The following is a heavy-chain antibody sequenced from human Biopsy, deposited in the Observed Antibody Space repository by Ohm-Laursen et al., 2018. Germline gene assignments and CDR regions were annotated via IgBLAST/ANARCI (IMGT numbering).Heavy chain of an antibody. CDR3: ARNTGWYGDLYYFDY. Sequence: GASVKVSCKASGYSFTSYYMHWVRQAPGQGLEWMGMINPSGSTTSHPQIFQGRVTTTRDTSKSTVYMELSSLRSADTAVYFCARNTGWYGDLYYFDYWGQGTLVTVSS. CDR1: GYSFTSYY. D-gene: IGHD6-19*01. V-gene: IGHV1-46*01. CDR2: INPSGSTT. J-gene: IGHJ4*02.